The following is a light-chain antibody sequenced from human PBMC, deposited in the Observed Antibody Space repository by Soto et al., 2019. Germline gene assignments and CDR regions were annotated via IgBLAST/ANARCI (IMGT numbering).Light chain of an antibody. CDR1: SSDVGGYNY. CDR2: DVS. CDR3: SSYTSSSTL. V-gene: IGLV2-14*01. J-gene: IGLJ2*01. Sequence: QSALTQPASVSGSPGQSITISCTGTSSDVGGYNYVSWYQQHPGKAPKLIIYDVSDRPSGVSNRFSGSKSGNTASLTISGLQAEDEADYYCSSYTSSSTLFGEGTKLTVL.